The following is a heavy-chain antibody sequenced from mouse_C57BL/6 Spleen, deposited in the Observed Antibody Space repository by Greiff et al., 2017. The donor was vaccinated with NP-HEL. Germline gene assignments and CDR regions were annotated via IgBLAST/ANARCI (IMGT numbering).Heavy chain of an antibody. V-gene: IGHV1-85*01. J-gene: IGHJ2*01. CDR3: ARSDDYCSSYVGGPDY. CDR2: IYPRDGST. CDR1: GYTFTSYD. D-gene: IGHD1-1*01. Sequence: VQLQQSGPELVKPGASVKLSCKASGYTFTSYDINWVKQRPGQGLEWIGWIYPRDGSTKYDEKFQGKATLTVDTSSSTAYLELHSLTSEDSAVYFCARSDDYCSSYVGGPDYWGQGTTLTVSS.